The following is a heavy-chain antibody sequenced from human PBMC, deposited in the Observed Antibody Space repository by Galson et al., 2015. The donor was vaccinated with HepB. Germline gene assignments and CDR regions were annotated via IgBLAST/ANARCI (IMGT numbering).Heavy chain of an antibody. V-gene: IGHV3-66*02. D-gene: IGHD2-2*01. J-gene: IGHJ3*02. CDR2: IYSDGST. CDR3: ARDQGSSRSVGGAFDI. Sequence: SLRLSCAASGFTVSSNNMNWVRQAPGKGLEWVSLIYSDGSTNYADSVRGRFTISRDNSKNTLDLQVNSLRAEDTAVYYCARDQGSSRSVGGAFDIWGQGTMVTVSS. CDR1: GFTVSSNN.